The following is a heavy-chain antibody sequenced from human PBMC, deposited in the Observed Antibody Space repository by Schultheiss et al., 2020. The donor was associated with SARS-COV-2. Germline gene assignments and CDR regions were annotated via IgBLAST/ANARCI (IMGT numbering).Heavy chain of an antibody. J-gene: IGHJ4*02. D-gene: IGHD4-11*01. CDR3: AKTVTSRFDL. CDR2: IFHTGST. CDR1: GGSISNYY. Sequence: SETLSLTCSVSGGSISNYYWGWIRQPPGKGLECVGSIFHTGSTYYNTSLKSRVTISVDTSKNHLSLKLSSVIAADTAVYLCAKTVTSRFDLWGQGILVTVSS. V-gene: IGHV4-38-2*01.